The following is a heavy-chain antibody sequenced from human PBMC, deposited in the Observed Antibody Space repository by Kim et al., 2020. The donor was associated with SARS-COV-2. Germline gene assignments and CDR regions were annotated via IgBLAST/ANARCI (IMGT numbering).Heavy chain of an antibody. CDR3: AKDRGGSGWPVFAF. Sequence: GGSLRLSCATSGFTLYKNAVSWVRQAPGRGLEWVSTIRASAETTYYADSVNGRFTISRDSSNHTLYLQLNSLRADDTAVYYCAKDRGGSGWPVFAF. CDR1: GFTLYKNA. D-gene: IGHD6-19*01. V-gene: IGHV3-23*01. J-gene: IGHJ3*01. CDR2: IRASAETT.